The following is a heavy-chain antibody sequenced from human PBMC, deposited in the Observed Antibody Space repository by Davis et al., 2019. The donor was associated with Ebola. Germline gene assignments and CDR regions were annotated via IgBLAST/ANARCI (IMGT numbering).Heavy chain of an antibody. D-gene: IGHD3-22*01. CDR3: ARWDSSGYAYGMDV. V-gene: IGHV3-30*03. CDR1: GFTFSSYG. Sequence: GESLKISCAASGFTFSSYGMHWVRQAPGKGLEWVAVISYDGSNKYYADSVKGRFTISRDNAKNTLYLQMNSLRAEDTAVYYCARWDSSGYAYGMDVWGKGTTVTVSS. J-gene: IGHJ6*04. CDR2: ISYDGSNK.